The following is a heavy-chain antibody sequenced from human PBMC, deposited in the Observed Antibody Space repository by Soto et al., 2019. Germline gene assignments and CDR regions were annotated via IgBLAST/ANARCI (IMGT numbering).Heavy chain of an antibody. CDR1: GYTFTSYD. J-gene: IGHJ6*02. V-gene: IGHV1-8*01. D-gene: IGHD3-3*01. Sequence: ASVKVSCKASGYTFTSYDINWVRQATGQGLEWMGWMNPNSGNTGYAQKFQGRVTMTRNTSISTAYMELSSLRSEDTAVYYCARDPFWSGFHGMDVWGPGTTVTVSS. CDR3: ARDPFWSGFHGMDV. CDR2: MNPNSGNT.